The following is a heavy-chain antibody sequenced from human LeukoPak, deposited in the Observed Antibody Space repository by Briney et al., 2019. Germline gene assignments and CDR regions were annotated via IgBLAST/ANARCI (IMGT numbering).Heavy chain of an antibody. V-gene: IGHV4-34*01. CDR3: ARREITYYDILAY. J-gene: IGHJ4*02. Sequence: SETLSLTCTVSGGSISSYYWSWIRQPPGKGLEWIGEINHSGSTNYNPSLKSRVTISVDTSKNQFSLKLSSVTAADTAVYYCARREITYYDILAYWGQGALVTVSS. CDR1: GGSISSYY. CDR2: INHSGST. D-gene: IGHD3-9*01.